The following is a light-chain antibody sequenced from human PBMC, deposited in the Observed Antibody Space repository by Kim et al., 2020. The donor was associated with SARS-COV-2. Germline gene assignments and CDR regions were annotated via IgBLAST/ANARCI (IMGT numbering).Light chain of an antibody. J-gene: IGKJ4*01. CDR1: QDISNY. Sequence: ASVGDRVTITCRASQDISNYLAWFQQKPGKAPMSLIYAASSLQSGVPSRFSGSGSGTDFTLTISSLQPEDFATYYCQQYITYPLTFGGGTKVDIK. CDR2: AAS. V-gene: IGKV1-16*01. CDR3: QQYITYPLT.